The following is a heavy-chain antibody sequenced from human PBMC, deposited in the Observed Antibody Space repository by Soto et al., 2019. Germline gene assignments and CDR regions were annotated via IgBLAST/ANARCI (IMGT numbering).Heavy chain of an antibody. D-gene: IGHD2-15*01. CDR3: ARSGCSGGSCYYFDY. J-gene: IGHJ4*02. V-gene: IGHV4-59*08. CDR2: IYYSGST. Sequence: SETLSLTCTVSGGSISSYYWSWIRQPPGKGLEWIGYIYYSGSTNYNPSLKSRVTISVDTPKNQFSLKLSSVTAADTAVYYCARSGCSGGSCYYFDYWGQGTLVTVSS. CDR1: GGSISSYY.